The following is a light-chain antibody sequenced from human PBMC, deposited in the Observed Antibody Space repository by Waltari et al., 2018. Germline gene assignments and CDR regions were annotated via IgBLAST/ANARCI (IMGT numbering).Light chain of an antibody. CDR1: RLRRFY. V-gene: IGLV3-19*01. Sequence: SSELTQDPSVSVALGQKVRITCQGDRLRRFYASWYQQRPGQAPILVLYGQNNRPSGIPDRFSGSTSGNTASLTITGAQAEDEADYYCHSRDTSSTRVFGGGTRLTV. CDR3: HSRDTSSTRV. J-gene: IGLJ2*01. CDR2: GQN.